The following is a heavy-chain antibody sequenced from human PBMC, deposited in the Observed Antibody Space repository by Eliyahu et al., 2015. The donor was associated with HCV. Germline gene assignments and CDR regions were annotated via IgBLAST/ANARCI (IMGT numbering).Heavy chain of an antibody. Sequence: QLQLQESGPGLVKPSETLSLTCTVSGGSISSSSYYWGWIRQPPGKGLEWIGSIYYSGSTYYNPSLKSRVTISVDTSKNQFSLKLSSVTAADTAVYYCARLQLPYCSGGSCSHGAYYYGMDVWGQGTTVTVSS. D-gene: IGHD2-15*01. J-gene: IGHJ6*02. CDR3: ARLQLPYCSGGSCSHGAYYYGMDV. CDR1: GGSISSSSYY. V-gene: IGHV4-39*01. CDR2: IYYSGST.